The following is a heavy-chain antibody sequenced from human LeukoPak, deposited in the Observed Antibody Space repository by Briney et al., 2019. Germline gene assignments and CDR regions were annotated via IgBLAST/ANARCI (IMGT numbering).Heavy chain of an antibody. V-gene: IGHV1-18*01. CDR2: ISAYNGNT. D-gene: IGHD3-10*01. CDR1: GYTFTSDG. Sequence: ASVKVSCKASGYTFTSDGISWVRQAPGQGLEWMGWISAYNGNTNYAQKLQGRVTMTTDTSTSTAYMELRGLRSDDTAVYYCARGRLWFGDVAGYKPDFDYWGQGTLVTVSS. CDR3: ARGRLWFGDVAGYKPDFDY. J-gene: IGHJ4*02.